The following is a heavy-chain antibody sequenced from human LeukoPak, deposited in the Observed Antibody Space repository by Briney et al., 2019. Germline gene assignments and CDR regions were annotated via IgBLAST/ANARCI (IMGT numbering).Heavy chain of an antibody. CDR1: GFHFSTYG. CDR3: ARVPDDPWSGYFFDC. Sequence: GGSLRLSCAASGFHFSTYGMNWVRQAPGKGLEWVSYINTGSTTIHHADSVKGRFTISRDNTRISLFLQMNSLRVEDTAVYFCARVPDDPWSGYFFDCWGQGTLVTVSS. J-gene: IGHJ4*02. D-gene: IGHD3-3*01. V-gene: IGHV3-48*01. CDR2: INTGSTTI.